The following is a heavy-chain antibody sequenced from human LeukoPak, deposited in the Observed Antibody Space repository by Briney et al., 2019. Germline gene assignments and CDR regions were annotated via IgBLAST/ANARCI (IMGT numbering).Heavy chain of an antibody. J-gene: IGHJ4*02. CDR2: IYHSGST. CDR1: GYSISSGYY. Sequence: SETLSLTCTVPGYSISSGYYWGWIRQPPGKGLEWIGSIYHSGSTYYNPSLKSRVTISVDTSKNQFSLKLSSVTAADTAVYYCAREDHSALQLWLDYFDYWGQGTLVTVSS. CDR3: AREDHSALQLWLDYFDY. V-gene: IGHV4-38-2*02. D-gene: IGHD5-18*01.